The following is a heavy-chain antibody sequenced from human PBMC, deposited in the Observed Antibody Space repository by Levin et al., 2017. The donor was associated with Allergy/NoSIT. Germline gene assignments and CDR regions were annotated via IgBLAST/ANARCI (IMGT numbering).Heavy chain of an antibody. D-gene: IGHD2-21*01. CDR1: EFTFSNYA. CDR3: ARDVDYGGNAVIFDY. V-gene: IGHV3-30-3*01. CDR2: ISYDAAYK. Sequence: GGSLRLSCAASEFTFSNYAMQWVRQAPGKGLEWVAGISYDAAYKHYAESVKGRFTISRDNSKNTMYLQMNSLRVDDTAVYYCARDVDYGGNAVIFDYWGQGTLVTVSS. J-gene: IGHJ4*02.